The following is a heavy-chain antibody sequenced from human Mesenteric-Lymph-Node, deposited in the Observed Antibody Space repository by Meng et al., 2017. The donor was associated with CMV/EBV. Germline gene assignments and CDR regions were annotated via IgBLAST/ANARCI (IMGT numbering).Heavy chain of an antibody. CDR1: GGSFSGYY. J-gene: IGHJ4*02. D-gene: IGHD5-24*01. Sequence: SETLSLTCAVYGGSFSGYYWSWIRQPPGKGLEWIGEINHSGSTNYNPSLKSRVTISVDTSKNQFSLKLSSVTAADTAVHYCARVERGDGYVGPFDYWGQGTLVTVSS. CDR2: INHSGST. CDR3: ARVERGDGYVGPFDY. V-gene: IGHV4-34*01.